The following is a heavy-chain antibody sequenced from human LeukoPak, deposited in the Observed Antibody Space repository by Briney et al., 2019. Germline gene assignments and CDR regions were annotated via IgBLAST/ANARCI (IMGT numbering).Heavy chain of an antibody. CDR2: IGDSGSTK. V-gene: IGHV3-48*01. D-gene: IGHD6-6*01. Sequence: PGGSLRLSCAASTFNFKSYSLNWVRQAPGKGLEWVSYIGDSGSTKYYADSVRGRFTISRDNDKNSLYLQMNSLRVEDTAVYYCARWRGNSYFDYWGQGTLVTVSS. CDR3: ARWRGNSYFDY. CDR1: TFNFKSYS. J-gene: IGHJ4*02.